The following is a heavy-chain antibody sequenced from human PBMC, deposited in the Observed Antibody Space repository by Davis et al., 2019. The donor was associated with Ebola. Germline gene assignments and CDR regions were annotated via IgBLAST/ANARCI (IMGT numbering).Heavy chain of an antibody. D-gene: IGHD3-3*01. CDR3: ARPKNDFWSGYYN. CDR1: GFTFSSYA. J-gene: IGHJ4*02. CDR2: ISYHGSNT. Sequence: GESLKISCAASGFTFSSYAMSWVRQAPGKGLEWVAAISYHGSNTYYADSVKDRFSISRDNSENTLFVQMNSLRADDTAVYYCARPKNDFWSGYYNWGQGTLVTVSS. V-gene: IGHV3-30*04.